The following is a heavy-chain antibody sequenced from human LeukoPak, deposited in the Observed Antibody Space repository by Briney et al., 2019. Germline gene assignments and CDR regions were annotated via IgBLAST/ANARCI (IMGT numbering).Heavy chain of an antibody. D-gene: IGHD5-12*01. Sequence: GGSLRLSCAASGFTFSSYSMNWVRQAPGKGLEWASSISSSSSYIYYADSVKGRFTISRDNAKNSLYLQMNSLRAEDTAVYYCARDKRGGYSGYDYSSGMDVWGKGTTVTVSS. CDR1: GFTFSSYS. J-gene: IGHJ6*04. CDR3: ARDKRGGYSGYDYSSGMDV. V-gene: IGHV3-21*01. CDR2: ISSSSSYI.